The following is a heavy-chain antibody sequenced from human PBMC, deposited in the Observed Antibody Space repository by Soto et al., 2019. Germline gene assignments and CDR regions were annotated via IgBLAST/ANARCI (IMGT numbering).Heavy chain of an antibody. J-gene: IGHJ4*02. CDR2: ISYDGSNK. Sequence: GGSLRRSCAASGFTFSSYGMHWVRQAPGKGLEWVAVISYDGSNKYYADSVKGRFTISRDNSKNTLYLQMNSLRAEDTAVYYCAKDLGAVAGIDYWGQVPMCTASS. CDR3: AKDLGAVAGIDY. D-gene: IGHD6-19*01. V-gene: IGHV3-30*18. CDR1: GFTFSSYG.